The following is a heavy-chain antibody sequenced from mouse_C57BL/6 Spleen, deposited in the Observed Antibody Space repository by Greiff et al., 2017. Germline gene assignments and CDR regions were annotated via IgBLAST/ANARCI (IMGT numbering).Heavy chain of an antibody. CDR3: AAGLDY. Sequence: EVQLKQSGPELVKPGASVKISCKASGYSFTGYYMHWVKQSSEKSLEWIGEINPSTGGTSYNQKFKGKATLTVDKSSSTAYMQLKSLTSEDSAVYYCAAGLDYWGQGTTLTVSS. CDR1: GYSFTGYY. CDR2: INPSTGGT. J-gene: IGHJ2*01. V-gene: IGHV1-43*01.